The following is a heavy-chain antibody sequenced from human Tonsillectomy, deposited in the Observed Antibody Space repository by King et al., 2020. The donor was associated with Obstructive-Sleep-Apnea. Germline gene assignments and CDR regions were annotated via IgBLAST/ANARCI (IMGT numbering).Heavy chain of an antibody. Sequence: QLQESGPGLVKPSETLSLTCTVSGGSISSYYWSWIRQPPGKGLEWIGYISYSGSTNYNPSLMSRVTISVDTSKNQFSLKLSSVTAADTAVYYCARSLDSSGYYYTNYWGQGTLVTVSS. J-gene: IGHJ4*02. D-gene: IGHD3-22*01. V-gene: IGHV4-59*08. CDR1: GGSISSYY. CDR3: ARSLDSSGYYYTNY. CDR2: ISYSGST.